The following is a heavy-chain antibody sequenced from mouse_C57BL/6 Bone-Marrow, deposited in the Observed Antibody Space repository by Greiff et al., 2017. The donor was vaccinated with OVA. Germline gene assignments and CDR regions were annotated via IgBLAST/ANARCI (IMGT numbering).Heavy chain of an antibody. CDR1: GFSLTSYG. D-gene: IGHD2-3*01. V-gene: IGHV2-5*01. CDR2: IWRGGST. CDR3: AKNTRLLWYFDV. Sequence: VKLQESGPGLVQPSQSLSITCTVSGFSLTSYGVHWVRQSPGKGLEWLGVIWRGGSTDYNAAFMSRLSITKDNSKSPVFFKMNSLQADDTAIYYCAKNTRLLWYFDVWGTGTTVTVSS. J-gene: IGHJ1*03.